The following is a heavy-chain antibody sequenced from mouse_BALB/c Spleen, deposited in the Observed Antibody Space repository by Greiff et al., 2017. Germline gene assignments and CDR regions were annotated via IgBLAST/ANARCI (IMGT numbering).Heavy chain of an antibody. CDR1: GFNIKDTY. CDR3: ARGDGGFAY. V-gene: IGHV14-3*02. CDR2: IDPANGNT. Sequence: VQLQQSGAELVKPGASVKLSCTASGFNIKDTYKHWVKQRPEQGLEWIGRIDPANGNTKYDPKFQGKATITADTSSNTAYLQLSSLTSEDTAVYYGARGDGGFAYWGQGTLVTVSA. J-gene: IGHJ3*01.